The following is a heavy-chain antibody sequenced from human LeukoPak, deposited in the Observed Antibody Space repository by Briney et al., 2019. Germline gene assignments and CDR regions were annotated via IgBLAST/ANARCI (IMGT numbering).Heavy chain of an antibody. CDR3: ARGGSMIVFSDAFDI. D-gene: IGHD3-22*01. CDR2: IYYSGST. Sequence: SETLSLTCTVSGGSISNNYWSWFRQPPGKGLEWIGYIYYSGSTNYNPSLKSRVTISVDTSKNQFSLKLSSVTAADTAVYYCARGGSMIVFSDAFDIWGQGTMVTVS. CDR1: GGSISNNY. J-gene: IGHJ3*02. V-gene: IGHV4-59*01.